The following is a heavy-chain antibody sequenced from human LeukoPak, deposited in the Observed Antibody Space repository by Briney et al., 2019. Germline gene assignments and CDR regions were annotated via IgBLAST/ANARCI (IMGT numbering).Heavy chain of an antibody. J-gene: IGHJ5*02. V-gene: IGHV3-23*01. D-gene: IGHD4-17*01. CDR2: ISVGGTT. Sequence: GGSLRLSCAASGFTFSISAMKWVRQAPGKGLEWVSSISVGGTTYYADSVRGRFIISRDNSKNTLYLQMNSLRAEDTAVYYCAKLLMANDYGHPWGQGTLVTVSS. CDR3: AKLLMANDYGHP. CDR1: GFTFSISA.